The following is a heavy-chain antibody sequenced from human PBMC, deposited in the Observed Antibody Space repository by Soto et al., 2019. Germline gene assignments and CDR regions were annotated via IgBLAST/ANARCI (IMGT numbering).Heavy chain of an antibody. CDR1: GFTFSSYG. Sequence: LRLSCAASGFTFSSYGMHWVRQAPGKGLEWVAVIWYDGSNKYYADSVKGRFTISRDNSKNTLYLQMNSLRAEDTAVYYCASLSPGYYDSSGYGYWGQGTLVTVS. D-gene: IGHD3-22*01. V-gene: IGHV3-33*01. CDR2: IWYDGSNK. CDR3: ASLSPGYYDSSGYGY. J-gene: IGHJ4*02.